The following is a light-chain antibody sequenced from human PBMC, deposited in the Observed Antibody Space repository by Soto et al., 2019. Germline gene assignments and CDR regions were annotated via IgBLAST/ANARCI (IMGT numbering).Light chain of an antibody. Sequence: SVLTQPPSVSGAPGQRVTISCTGSSSNIGAGYDVHWYRQLPGTAPKLLIYDNNNRPSGVPDRFSGSKSGTSASLAITGLQAEEEADYYCQSYGGSLCGSVFGSGTKVTVL. CDR3: QSYGGSLCGSV. CDR2: DNN. CDR1: SSNIGAGYD. J-gene: IGLJ1*01. V-gene: IGLV1-40*01.